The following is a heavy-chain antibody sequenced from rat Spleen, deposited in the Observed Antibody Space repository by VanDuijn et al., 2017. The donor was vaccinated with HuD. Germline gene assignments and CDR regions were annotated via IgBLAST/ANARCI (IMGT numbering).Heavy chain of an antibody. D-gene: IGHD1-5*01. V-gene: IGHV3-3*01. CDR3: GRGQYRYNWIDY. CDR1: EYSITSSYR. CDR2: LNSAGST. Sequence: EMQLQESGPGLVKPSQSLSLTCSVTEYSITSSYRWNWIRKFPGNKLEWMGSLNSAGSTKYNPSLKSRISITRDTSKNQFFLQVNSVTTEDTATYYCGRGQYRYNWIDYWGQGVMVTVSS. J-gene: IGHJ2*01.